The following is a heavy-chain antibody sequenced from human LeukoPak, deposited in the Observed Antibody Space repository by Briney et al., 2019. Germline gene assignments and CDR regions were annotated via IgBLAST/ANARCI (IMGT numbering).Heavy chain of an antibody. CDR2: ISGSGGST. D-gene: IGHD3-3*01. Sequence: GWSLRLSCAASGFTFSSYAMSWVRQAPGKGLEWVSAISGSGGSTYYADSVKGRFTISRDNSKNTLYLQMNSLRAEDTAVYYCAKTIFGVVIDTELSFDYWGQGTLVTVSS. V-gene: IGHV3-23*01. CDR1: GFTFSSYA. CDR3: AKTIFGVVIDTELSFDY. J-gene: IGHJ4*02.